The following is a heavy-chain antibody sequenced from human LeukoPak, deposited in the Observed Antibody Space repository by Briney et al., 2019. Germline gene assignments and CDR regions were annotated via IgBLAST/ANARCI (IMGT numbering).Heavy chain of an antibody. CDR1: GYSISSGYY. D-gene: IGHD3-10*01. CDR3: AREIWFGERDYYYYYYMDV. Sequence: SETLSLTCTVSGYSISSGYYWGWIRQPPGKGLEWIGSIYHSGSTYYSPSLKSRVTISVDTSKNQFSLKLSSVTAADTAVYYCAREIWFGERDYYYYYYMDVWGKGTTVTVSS. V-gene: IGHV4-38-2*02. CDR2: IYHSGST. J-gene: IGHJ6*03.